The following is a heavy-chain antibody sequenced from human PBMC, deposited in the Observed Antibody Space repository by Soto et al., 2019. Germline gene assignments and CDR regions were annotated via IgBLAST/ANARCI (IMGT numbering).Heavy chain of an antibody. CDR3: ARHAYDSSGYYYEGWFDP. Sequence: PGESLKISCKGSGYSFTNYWIGWVRQMPGKGLEWMGIIYPGDSDTRYSPSFQGQVTISADKSISTAYLQWSSLKASDTAMYYCARHAYDSSGYYYEGWFDPWGQGTLVTVSS. J-gene: IGHJ5*02. V-gene: IGHV5-51*01. CDR2: IYPGDSDT. CDR1: GYSFTNYW. D-gene: IGHD3-22*01.